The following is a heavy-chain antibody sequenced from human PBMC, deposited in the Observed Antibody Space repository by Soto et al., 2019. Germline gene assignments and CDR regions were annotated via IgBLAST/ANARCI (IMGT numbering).Heavy chain of an antibody. J-gene: IGHJ4*02. D-gene: IGHD4-17*01. CDR2: VSGGGSTT. Sequence: EVQLLESGGGLVQPGGSLRLSCEASGFTFYNYALSWVRQAPGKGLEWVSVVSGGGSTTFYADSVRGRFTISRDNSKNTVYLQMDSLRAEDTAVYYCGKVVGMTTVTFDSYYFDYWGQGNLVTVSS. CDR3: GKVVGMTTVTFDSYYFDY. V-gene: IGHV3-23*01. CDR1: GFTFYNYA.